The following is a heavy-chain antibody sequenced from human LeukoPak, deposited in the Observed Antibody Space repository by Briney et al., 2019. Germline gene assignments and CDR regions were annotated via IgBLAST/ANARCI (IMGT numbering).Heavy chain of an antibody. CDR3: ARAKGSSSGGSFDY. V-gene: IGHV1-69*06. CDR1: GGTFSSYA. J-gene: IGHJ4*02. Sequence: ASVNVSYKASGGTFSSYAISGVRQAPGQGLEWMGGIIPIFGTANYAQKFQGRVTITADKSTSTAYMELSSLRSEDTAVYYCARAKGSSSGGSFDYSGQGTLVTVSS. CDR2: IIPIFGTA. D-gene: IGHD6-6*01.